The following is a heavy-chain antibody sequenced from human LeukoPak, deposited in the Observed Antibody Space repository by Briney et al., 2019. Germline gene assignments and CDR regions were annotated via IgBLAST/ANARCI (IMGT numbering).Heavy chain of an antibody. CDR2: ISGSGGST. D-gene: IGHD3-22*01. J-gene: IGHJ4*02. CDR3: ANSPSDYYDSSGYLN. V-gene: IGHV3-23*01. Sequence: GGSLRLSCAASGFTFSSYAMSWVRQAPGKGLEWVSGISGSGGSTYYADSVKGRFTISRDNSKNTLYLQMNSLRAEDTAVYYCANSPSDYYDSSGYLNWGQGTLVTVSS. CDR1: GFTFSSYA.